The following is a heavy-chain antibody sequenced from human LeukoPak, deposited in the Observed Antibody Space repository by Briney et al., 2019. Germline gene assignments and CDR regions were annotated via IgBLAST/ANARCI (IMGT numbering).Heavy chain of an antibody. J-gene: IGHJ3*02. V-gene: IGHV4-59*01. CDR2: IYNSGST. CDR1: GGSISSYY. CDR3: ARDYGDYVHAFDI. D-gene: IGHD4-17*01. Sequence: SETLSLTCTVSGGSISSYYWTWIRQPPGKGLDWIGYIYNSGSTNYNPSLKSRVTISVDTSKNQFSLKLSSVTAADTAVYYCARDYGDYVHAFDIWGQGTMVTVSS.